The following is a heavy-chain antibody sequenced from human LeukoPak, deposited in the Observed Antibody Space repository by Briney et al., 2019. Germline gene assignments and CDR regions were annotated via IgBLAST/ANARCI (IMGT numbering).Heavy chain of an antibody. J-gene: IGHJ4*02. CDR3: AKDCSGGSCYDY. D-gene: IGHD2-15*01. V-gene: IGHV3-23*01. Sequence: GGSLRLSCAASGLTFSSHWMHWVRQAPGKGLEWVSAISGSGGSTYYADSVKGRFTISRDNSKNTLYLQMNSLRAEDTAVYYCAKDCSGGSCYDYWGQGTLVTVSS. CDR1: GLTFSSHW. CDR2: ISGSGGST.